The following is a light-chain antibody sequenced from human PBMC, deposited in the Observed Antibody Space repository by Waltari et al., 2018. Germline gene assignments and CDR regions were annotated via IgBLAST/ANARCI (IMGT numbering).Light chain of an antibody. J-gene: IGLJ2*01. CDR1: SSNIGNYF. CDR3: ATWDNSLTAVV. V-gene: IGLV1-51*01. CDR2: DNN. Sequence: QSVLTQPPSVSAAPGQKVTISCSGSSSNIGNYFVSWYHQLPGATPKLLIYDNNKRPPGIPDRFSASKSGTSATRDITGLQIGDEADYYCATWDNSLTAVVFGGGTKLTVL.